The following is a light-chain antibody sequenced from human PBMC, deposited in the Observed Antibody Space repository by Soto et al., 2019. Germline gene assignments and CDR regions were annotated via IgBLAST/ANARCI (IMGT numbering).Light chain of an antibody. V-gene: IGKV1-39*01. CDR2: AAS. Sequence: DIQMTQSPSTLSASVGDRVTITCRASQSISTHLSWYQQRPGKAPKLLIYAASSLQSGVPSRFSGSGSETHFTLTISSLQPEDFATYSCQQSYSTTWTFGQGIKVDIK. CDR3: QQSYSTTWT. CDR1: QSISTH. J-gene: IGKJ1*01.